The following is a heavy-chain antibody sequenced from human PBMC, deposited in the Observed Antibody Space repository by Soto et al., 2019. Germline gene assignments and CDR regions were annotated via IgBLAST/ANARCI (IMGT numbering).Heavy chain of an antibody. CDR3: ARRAAAGADY. CDR2: MNPNTGNA. D-gene: IGHD6-13*01. CDR1: RYTFTSYD. J-gene: IGHJ4*02. Sequence: GASVKVSCKASRYTFTSYDINCVRQATGQGLEWMGWMNPNTGNAGYAQKFRGRITMTRNTSISTAYMELSSLRSEDTALYYCARRAAAGADYWGQGILVTVSS. V-gene: IGHV1-8*01.